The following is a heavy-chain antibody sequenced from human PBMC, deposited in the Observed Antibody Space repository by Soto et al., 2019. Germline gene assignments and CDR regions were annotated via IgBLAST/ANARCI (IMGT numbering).Heavy chain of an antibody. CDR3: ARVGRGCYGSGSGDFDY. CDR2: ISSSRSYI. CDR1: GFTFSSYS. V-gene: IGHV3-21*01. D-gene: IGHD3-10*01. Sequence: EVQLVESGGGLVKPGGSLRLSCAASGFTFSSYSMNWVRQAPGKGLEWVSSISSSRSYIYYADSVKGRFTITRDNAKNARHLQMNSQRVEDTAVYYCARVGRGCYGSGSGDFDYWGQGTLVTVSS. J-gene: IGHJ4*02.